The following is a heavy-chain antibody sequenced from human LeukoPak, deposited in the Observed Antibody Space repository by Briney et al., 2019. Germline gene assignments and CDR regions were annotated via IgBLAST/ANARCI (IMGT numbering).Heavy chain of an antibody. CDR1: GLTFSNHW. CDR3: ARVPYCGGDCRWDYYYGMDV. D-gene: IGHD2-21*02. J-gene: IGHJ6*02. CDR2: IKQDGSEK. V-gene: IGHV3-7*02. Sequence: GGSLRLSCAASGLTFSNHWMTWVRQAPGKGLEWLANIKQDGSEKYYVDSVKGRFTISRDNVKNSLYLQMNSLRDEDTAVYYYARVPYCGGDCRWDYYYGMDVWGQGTTVTVSS.